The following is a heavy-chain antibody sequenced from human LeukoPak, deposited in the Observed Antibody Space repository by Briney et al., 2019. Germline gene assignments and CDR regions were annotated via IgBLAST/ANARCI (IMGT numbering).Heavy chain of an antibody. CDR2: FYHSGST. V-gene: IGHV4-38-2*01. J-gene: IGHJ4*02. Sequence: SETLCLTCAVSGYSISSGYSWGWIGQPPGKGLEGIGRFYHSGSTYYNPSLKSRVTISVDTSKNQFSLKLSSVTAADTAVYYCARSHYYDSSGYSTYFDYWGQGTLVTVSS. D-gene: IGHD3-22*01. CDR3: ARSHYYDSSGYSTYFDY. CDR1: GYSISSGYS.